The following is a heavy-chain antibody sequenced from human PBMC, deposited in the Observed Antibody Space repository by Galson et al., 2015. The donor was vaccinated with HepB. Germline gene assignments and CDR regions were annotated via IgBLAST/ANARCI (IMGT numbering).Heavy chain of an antibody. J-gene: IGHJ6*02. CDR2: IYSGGST. D-gene: IGHD3-22*01. CDR3: AKLYDSSGYWYYYYGMDV. V-gene: IGHV3-66*01. Sequence: SLRLSCAASGFTVSSNYMSWVRQAPGKGLEWVSVIYSGGSTYYADSVKGRFTISRDNSKNTLYLQMNSLRAEDTAVYYCAKLYDSSGYWYYYYGMDVWGQGTTVTVSS. CDR1: GFTVSSNY.